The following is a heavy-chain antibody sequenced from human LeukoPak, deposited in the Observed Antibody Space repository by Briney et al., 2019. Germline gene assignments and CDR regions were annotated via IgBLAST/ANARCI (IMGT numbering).Heavy chain of an antibody. CDR3: ARDHGSAYYRAPRH. J-gene: IGHJ4*02. CDR1: GYIFTNYY. CDR2: INPSGGST. V-gene: IGHV1-46*01. Sequence: ASVKVSCKASGYIFTNYYMHWVRQVPGQGLEWMGTINPSGGSTTYAQKFQGRVTMTRDTSTSTVYMELSSLRSEDTAVYYCARDHGSAYYRAPRHWGQGTLVTVSS. D-gene: IGHD3-10*01.